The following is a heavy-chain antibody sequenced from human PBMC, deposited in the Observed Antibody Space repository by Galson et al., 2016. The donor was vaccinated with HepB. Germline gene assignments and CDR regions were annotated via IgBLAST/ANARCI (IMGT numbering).Heavy chain of an antibody. D-gene: IGHD3-3*01. CDR3: ARENFWKLDQ. Sequence: SLRLSCAASGFSFSRYWMAWVRQAPGKGLEWLGNIRADGGENDYVGSVKGRFTMSRDNAQKALFLQMTSLRAEDTAVYYCARENFWKLDQWGQGTLVTVSS. CDR2: IRADGGEN. V-gene: IGHV3-7*03. CDR1: GFSFSRYW. J-gene: IGHJ5*02.